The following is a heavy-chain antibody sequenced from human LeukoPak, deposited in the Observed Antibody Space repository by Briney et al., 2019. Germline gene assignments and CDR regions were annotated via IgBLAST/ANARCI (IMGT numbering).Heavy chain of an antibody. V-gene: IGHV6-1*01. J-gene: IGHJ4*02. CDR1: GDSVSSNSVT. CDR3: ARENGGYDF. CDR2: TYYRSKWYS. Sequence: SQTLSLTCAISGDSVSSNSVTWNWIRQSPSRGLEWLGRTYYRSKWYSDYAVSVKSRITINSDTSKNQFSLQLNSVTPEDTAVYHCARENGGYDFWGQGTLATVSS. D-gene: IGHD5-12*01.